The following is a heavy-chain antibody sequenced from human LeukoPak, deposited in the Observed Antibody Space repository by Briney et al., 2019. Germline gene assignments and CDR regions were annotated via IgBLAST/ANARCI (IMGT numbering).Heavy chain of an antibody. V-gene: IGHV4-59*01. CDR1: GDSISSYS. D-gene: IGHD3-3*01. Sequence: SETLSLTCSVSGDSISSYSWSWLRQAPGKGLKWIASVQYTGSTTYNPSLRSRLTISVDTSKSQFSLQLSSVTTADTAVYYCARVERNWSGYYAKVYYFDYWGQGTLVTVSS. CDR3: ARVERNWSGYYAKVYYFDY. J-gene: IGHJ4*02. CDR2: VQYTGST.